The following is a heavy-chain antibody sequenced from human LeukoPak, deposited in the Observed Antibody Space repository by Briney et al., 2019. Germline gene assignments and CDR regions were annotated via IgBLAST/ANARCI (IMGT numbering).Heavy chain of an antibody. D-gene: IGHD3-22*01. CDR2: INWNGGST. J-gene: IGHJ4*02. CDR3: ARTPLLTYYYDSSGYYPFDY. Sequence: GGSLRLSCAASGLTFDDYGMNWVRQAPGKGLEWVSGINWNGGSTGYADSVKGRFTISRDNAKNSLYLQMNSLRAEDTALYYCARTPLLTYYYDSSGYYPFDYWGQGTLVTVSS. V-gene: IGHV3-20*04. CDR1: GLTFDDYG.